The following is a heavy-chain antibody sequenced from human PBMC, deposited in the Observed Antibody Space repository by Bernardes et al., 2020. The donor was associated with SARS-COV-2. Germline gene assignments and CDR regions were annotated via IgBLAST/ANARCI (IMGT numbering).Heavy chain of an antibody. CDR2: INGDGSST. J-gene: IGHJ3*02. CDR1: GFTFSRYW. Sequence: GGSLRLSCAASGFTFSRYWMHWVRQAPGKGLVWVSRINGDGSSTSYADSVKGRFTISRDNAKNTVYLQMNSLRAEDTAVYYCARGTYYYDRSGYQNDAFDIWGQGTMVTVSS. V-gene: IGHV3-74*01. CDR3: ARGTYYYDRSGYQNDAFDI. D-gene: IGHD3-22*01.